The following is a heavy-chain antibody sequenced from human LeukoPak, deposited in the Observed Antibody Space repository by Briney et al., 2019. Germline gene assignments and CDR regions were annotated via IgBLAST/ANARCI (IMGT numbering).Heavy chain of an antibody. J-gene: IGHJ4*02. CDR1: GYTFTSYA. CDR2: INTNTGNP. Sequence: ASVKVSCKASGYTFTSYAMNWVRQAPGQGLEWMGWINTNTGNPTYAQGFTGRFVFSLDTSVSTAYLQISSLKAEDTAVYYCARDSVGFGELFNFDCWGQGTLVTVSS. V-gene: IGHV7-4-1*02. D-gene: IGHD3-10*01. CDR3: ARDSVGFGELFNFDC.